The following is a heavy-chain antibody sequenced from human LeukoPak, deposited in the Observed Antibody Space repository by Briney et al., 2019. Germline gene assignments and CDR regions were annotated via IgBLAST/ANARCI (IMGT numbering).Heavy chain of an antibody. V-gene: IGHV4-59*01. CDR2: IYYSGST. J-gene: IGHJ4*02. Sequence: SETLSLTCTVSGGSISSYYWSWIRQPPGKGLEWIGYIYYSGSTNYNPSLKSRVTISVDTSKNQFSLKLSSVTAADTAVYYCARGADYGDYYFDYWGQGTLVPVSS. D-gene: IGHD4-17*01. CDR3: ARGADYGDYYFDY. CDR1: GGSISSYY.